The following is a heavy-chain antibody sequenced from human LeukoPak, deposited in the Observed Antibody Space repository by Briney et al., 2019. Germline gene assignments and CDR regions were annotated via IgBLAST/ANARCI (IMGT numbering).Heavy chain of an antibody. CDR2: INPSGGST. J-gene: IGHJ5*02. D-gene: IGHD5-18*01. CDR1: GYTFTGYY. CDR3: ARDSAMVRSAYNWFDP. Sequence: ASVKVSCKASGYTFTGYYMHWVGQAPGQGLEWMGIINPSGGSTSYAQKFQGRVTMTRDTSTSTVYMELSSLRSEDTAVYYCARDSAMVRSAYNWFDPWGQGTLVTVSS. V-gene: IGHV1-46*01.